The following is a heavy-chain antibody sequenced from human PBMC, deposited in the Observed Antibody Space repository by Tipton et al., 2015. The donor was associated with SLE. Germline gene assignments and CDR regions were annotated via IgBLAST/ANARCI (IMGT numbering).Heavy chain of an antibody. V-gene: IGHV3-66*03. CDR3: ARVRMEWLAFAR. D-gene: IGHD6-19*01. CDR1: FFPVTDTY. Sequence: SLRLSCAFSFFPVTDTYMSWVRQAPGKGLEWVSIIHNIAAATPNGAAHYAAPVMGRFTISRDSSKNTVGLHMNNLRPEDTSVEYCARVRMEWLAFARWGRGTPVSVSS. J-gene: IGHJ5*02. CDR2: IHNIAAATPNGAA.